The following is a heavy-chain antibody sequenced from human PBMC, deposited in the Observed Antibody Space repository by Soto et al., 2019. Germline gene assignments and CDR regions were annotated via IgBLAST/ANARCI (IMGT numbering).Heavy chain of an antibody. CDR2: ISYGGTT. D-gene: IGHD6-19*01. J-gene: IGHJ4*02. CDR1: GGSIRSNNYY. Sequence: SETLSLTCTVSGGSIRSNNYYWAWIRQPPGKGLEWIASISYGGTTFYNPSLKSRVAISVDTSKNQFSLKLNSVTAADSAVFYCASLYISPWYGFDSWGPGTLVTSPQ. V-gene: IGHV4-39*01. CDR3: ASLYISPWYGFDS.